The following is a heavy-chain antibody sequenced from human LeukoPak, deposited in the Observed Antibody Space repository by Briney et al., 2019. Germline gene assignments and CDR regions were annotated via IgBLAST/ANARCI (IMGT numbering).Heavy chain of an antibody. V-gene: IGHV1-18*01. D-gene: IGHD6-19*01. CDR2: ISAYNGNT. J-gene: IGHJ4*02. CDR3: ARVRSYSSGWSLGFY. Sequence: ASVTVSCKASGYTFTSYGISWVRQAPGQGLEWMGWISAYNGNTNYAQKLQGRVTMTTDTSTSTAYMELRSLRSDDTAVYYCARVRSYSSGWSLGFYWGQGTLVTVSS. CDR1: GYTFTSYG.